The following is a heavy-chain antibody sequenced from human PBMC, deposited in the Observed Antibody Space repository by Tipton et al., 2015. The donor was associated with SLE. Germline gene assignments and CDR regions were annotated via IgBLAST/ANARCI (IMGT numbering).Heavy chain of an antibody. CDR3: ARSSPHYDFWSGYYFFFDY. V-gene: IGHV4-39*01. CDR2: IYYSGST. CDR1: GDSISNSDYY. D-gene: IGHD3-3*01. Sequence: TLSLTCTVSGDSISNSDYYWGWVRQPPGKGLEWIGSIYYSGSTFYSPSLKSRVTIFVDTSTNQFSLKVNSVTAADTAVYFCARSSPHYDFWSGYYFFFDYWGQGTLVTVSS. J-gene: IGHJ4*02.